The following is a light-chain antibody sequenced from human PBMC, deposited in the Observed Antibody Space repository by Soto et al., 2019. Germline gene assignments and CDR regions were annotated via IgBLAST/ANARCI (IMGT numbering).Light chain of an antibody. V-gene: IGKV1-6*01. Sequence: AIQMTHSPSSLSASVGDRVTITFRASQGIRNDLGWYQQKPGKAPKLLIYAASSLQSGVPSRFSGSGSGTDFTLTISCLQSEDFATYYCQQYYSYPQTFGQGTKVDI. CDR1: QGIRND. J-gene: IGKJ1*01. CDR3: QQYYSYPQT. CDR2: AAS.